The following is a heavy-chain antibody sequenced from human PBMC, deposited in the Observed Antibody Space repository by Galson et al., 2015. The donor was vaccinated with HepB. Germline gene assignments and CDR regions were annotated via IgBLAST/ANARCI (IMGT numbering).Heavy chain of an antibody. CDR2: INPSGGGA. J-gene: IGHJ4*02. CDR3: ARGGLTGYDFVRPRLAYY. CDR1: GYTFTSYF. D-gene: IGHD5-12*01. Sequence: SVKVSCKALGYTFTSYFIHWLRQAPGQGLGWMGIINPSGGGANYAQIFRGRVTMTRDTSTTTVYMELSSLKSEDTAVYFCARGGLTGYDFVRPRLAYYWGQGTLVTVSS. V-gene: IGHV1-46*01.